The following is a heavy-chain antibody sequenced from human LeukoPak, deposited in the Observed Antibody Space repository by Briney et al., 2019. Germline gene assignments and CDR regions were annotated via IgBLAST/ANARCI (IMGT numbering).Heavy chain of an antibody. CDR3: AKYGSGSYTNWFVP. D-gene: IGHD3-10*01. J-gene: IGHJ5*02. Sequence: PSQTLSLTCTVSGGSISSGDYYWSWIRQPPGKGLEWIRYIYYSGSTYYNPSLKSRVTISVDTSKNQFSLKLSSVTAADTAVYYCAKYGSGSYTNWFVPWGQGTLVTVSS. CDR2: IYYSGST. V-gene: IGHV4-30-4*01. CDR1: GGSISSGDYY.